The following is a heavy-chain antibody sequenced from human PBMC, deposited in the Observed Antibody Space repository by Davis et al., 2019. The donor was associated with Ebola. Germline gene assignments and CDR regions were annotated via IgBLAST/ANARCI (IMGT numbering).Heavy chain of an antibody. V-gene: IGHV3-11*01. CDR2: ISSGHTTT. D-gene: IGHD3-16*01. J-gene: IGHJ6*02. Sequence: GESLKISCEASGFTFSAYWMSWVHQAPGKGLEWVSHISSGHTTTYYADSVKGRFTISRDNSKNSLYLQMNSLRAEDTAVYYCARAVSGLWKCEGDCYYGLDVWGQGTTVTVSS. CDR1: GFTFSAYW. CDR3: ARAVSGLWKCEGDCYYGLDV.